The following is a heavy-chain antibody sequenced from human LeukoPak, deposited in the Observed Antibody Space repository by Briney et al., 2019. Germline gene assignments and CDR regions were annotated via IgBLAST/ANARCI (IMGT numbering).Heavy chain of an antibody. CDR1: GFTFSSYS. Sequence: GGSLRLSCAASGFTFSSYSMNWVRQAPGKGLEWVSSISISSTYIYYTDSVKGRFTISRDDASNSLDLQMNSLRAGDTAVYYCASGIYYASVHTWSPVWGQGTLVTVSS. J-gene: IGHJ4*02. CDR2: ISISSTYI. D-gene: IGHD3-10*01. V-gene: IGHV3-21*01. CDR3: ASGIYYASVHTWSPV.